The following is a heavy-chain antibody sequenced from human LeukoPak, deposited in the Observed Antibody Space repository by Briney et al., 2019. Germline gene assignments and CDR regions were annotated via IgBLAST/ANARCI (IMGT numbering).Heavy chain of an antibody. V-gene: IGHV4-39*07. CDR2: IYYSGST. CDR3: ARDSSGWYNWFDP. D-gene: IGHD6-19*01. J-gene: IGHJ5*02. CDR1: GGSISSSSYY. Sequence: PSETLSLTCTVSGGSISSSSYYWGWIRQPPGKGLEWIGSIYYSGSTYYNPSLKSRVTISVDTSKNQFSLKLSSVTAADTAVYYCARDSSGWYNWFDPWGQGTLVTVSS.